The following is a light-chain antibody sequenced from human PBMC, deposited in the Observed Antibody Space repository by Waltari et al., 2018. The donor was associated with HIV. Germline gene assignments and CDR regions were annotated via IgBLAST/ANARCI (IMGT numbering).Light chain of an antibody. Sequence: QSALTQPASVSGSPGQSITISCAGTRSAIGRHNFISWYQQHPGKAPKLMIYEVSNRPSGVSNRFSGSKSGNTASLTVSGLQAEDEADYFCSSYTGSSTYVVFGGGTKLTVL. CDR2: EVS. CDR1: RSAIGRHNF. CDR3: SSYTGSSTYVV. V-gene: IGLV2-14*01. J-gene: IGLJ2*01.